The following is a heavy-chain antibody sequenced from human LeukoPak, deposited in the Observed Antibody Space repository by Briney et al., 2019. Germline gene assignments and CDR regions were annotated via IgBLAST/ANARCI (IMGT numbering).Heavy chain of an antibody. D-gene: IGHD2-21*02. CDR2: INHSGST. CDR1: GGSFSGYY. CDR3: ARARCGGDCYSVIFSYFDY. J-gene: IGHJ4*02. Sequence: SETLSLTCAVYGGSFSGYYWSWIRQPPGKGLEWIGEINHSGSTNYNPSLESRVTISVDTSKNQFSLKLSSVNAADTAVYYCARARCGGDCYSVIFSYFDYWGKGTLVTVSS. V-gene: IGHV4-34*01.